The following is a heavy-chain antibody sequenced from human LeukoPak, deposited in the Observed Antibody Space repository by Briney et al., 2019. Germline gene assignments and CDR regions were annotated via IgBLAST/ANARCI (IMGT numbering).Heavy chain of an antibody. V-gene: IGHV4-34*01. CDR2: IHHSGST. Sequence: SETLSLTCAVYGGSFSCYYWSWIRQPPGKGLEWIGEIHHSGSTNYNPSLKSRVTISVDTSKNQFSLKLSSVTAADTAVYYCARGDGYNSRRFDPWGQGTLVTVSS. CDR3: ARGDGYNSRRFDP. J-gene: IGHJ5*02. D-gene: IGHD5-24*01. CDR1: GGSFSCYY.